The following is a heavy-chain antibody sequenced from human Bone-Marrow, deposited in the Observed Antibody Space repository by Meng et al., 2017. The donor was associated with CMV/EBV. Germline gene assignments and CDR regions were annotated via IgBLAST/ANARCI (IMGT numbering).Heavy chain of an antibody. J-gene: IGHJ6*02. V-gene: IGHV3-53*01. CDR1: GFAVSSNY. CDR3: ASYGSFPLDV. Sequence: ESLKIFCAASGFAVSSNYMTWVRQVPGKGLEWVSLIYRDGSTFYLDSVKGRFTISRDDSKNTVYLQMNSLRAEDTAVYYCASYGSFPLDVWGQGTTVTVSS. CDR2: IYRDGST. D-gene: IGHD6-19*01.